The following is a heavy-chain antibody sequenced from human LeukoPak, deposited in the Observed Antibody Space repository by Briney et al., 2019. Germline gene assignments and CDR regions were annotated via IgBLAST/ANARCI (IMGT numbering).Heavy chain of an antibody. J-gene: IGHJ6*02. CDR2: ISSDGRDK. Sequence: GRSLRLSCAASGFTFSGYAIHWVRQAPGKGLEWVAVISSDGRDKHHADSVKGRFTISRDNSKNTLDMQTNSLRAEDTAVYYCARGYCTGNNCRPYYYYGMDVWGQGTTVTVSS. CDR1: GFTFSGYA. D-gene: IGHD2-8*02. V-gene: IGHV3-30*03. CDR3: ARGYCTGNNCRPYYYYGMDV.